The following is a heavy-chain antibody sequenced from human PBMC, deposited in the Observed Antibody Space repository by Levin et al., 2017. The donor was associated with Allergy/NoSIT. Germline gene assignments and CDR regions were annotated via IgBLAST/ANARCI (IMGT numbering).Heavy chain of an antibody. Sequence: GESLKISCAASGFTFSFYAMSWVRQAPGKGLEWVSSMSAAGKTYYADSVKGRLTISSDNSKNTLHLQMNTLRADDTPIYFCAKITPTFHDTSGYRYWCFDLWGRGTRVAVTS. CDR3: AKITPTFHDTSGYRYWCFDL. J-gene: IGHJ2*01. CDR2: MSAAGKT. CDR1: GFTFSFYA. V-gene: IGHV3-23*01. D-gene: IGHD3-22*01.